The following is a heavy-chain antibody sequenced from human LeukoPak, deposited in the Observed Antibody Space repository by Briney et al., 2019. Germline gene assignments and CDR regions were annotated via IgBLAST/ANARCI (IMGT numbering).Heavy chain of an antibody. D-gene: IGHD2-15*01. CDR3: ARDLTGSRCRGGSCYFMFGY. Sequence: SLRLSCAASGFTFSSHDMHCVRQAPGKGLEWVAAISYDGSKQLYADSVKGRFTISRDNSKNTLNLQMNSLRDEDTAVYFCARDLTGSRCRGGSCYFMFGYWGQGTLVTVSS. CDR1: GFTFSSHD. CDR2: ISYDGSKQ. V-gene: IGHV3-30*03. J-gene: IGHJ4*02.